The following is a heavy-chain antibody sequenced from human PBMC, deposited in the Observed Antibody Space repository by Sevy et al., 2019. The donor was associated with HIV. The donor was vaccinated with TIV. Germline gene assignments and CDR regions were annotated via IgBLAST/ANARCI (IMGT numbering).Heavy chain of an antibody. D-gene: IGHD5-18*01. J-gene: IGHJ4*02. Sequence: GGSLRLSCAASGFSFSSYWMSWVRQAPGKGLEWVATMKQDGTEKDYVDSVKGRFTISRDNTKSSLFLQMNSLSAADTAVYYCVREGLGGYSYSLDGWGQGTLVTVSS. CDR3: VREGLGGYSYSLDG. CDR1: GFSFSSYW. CDR2: MKQDGTEK. V-gene: IGHV3-7*01.